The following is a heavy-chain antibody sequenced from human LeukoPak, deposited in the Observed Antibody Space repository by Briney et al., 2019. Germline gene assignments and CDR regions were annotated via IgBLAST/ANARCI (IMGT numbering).Heavy chain of an antibody. CDR2: INHSGST. D-gene: IGHD3-10*01. J-gene: IGHJ4*02. Sequence: SETLSLTCAVYGGSFSGYYWSWIRQPPGKGLEWIGEINHSGSTNYNPSLKSRVTISVDTSKNQFSLKLSSVTAADTAVYYWASVWDYYGSGNEGRDYGGQEPRVTVSS. CDR1: GGSFSGYY. CDR3: ASVWDYYGSGNEGRDY. V-gene: IGHV4-34*01.